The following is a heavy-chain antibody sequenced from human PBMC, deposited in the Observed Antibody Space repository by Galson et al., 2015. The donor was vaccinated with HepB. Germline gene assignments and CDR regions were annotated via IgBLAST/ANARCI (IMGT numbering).Heavy chain of an antibody. J-gene: IGHJ6*02. Sequence: SLRLSCAASGLTFRSFWMSWVRLPPGKGLEWVANIKHDGGEKYYVDSVKGRFTISRDNAKNSLYLQMISLRAGDTAVYYCARVDGFYYYYGMDVWGQGTTVTVSS. V-gene: IGHV3-7*01. D-gene: IGHD3/OR15-3a*01. CDR3: ARVDGFYYYYGMDV. CDR1: GLTFRSFW. CDR2: IKHDGGEK.